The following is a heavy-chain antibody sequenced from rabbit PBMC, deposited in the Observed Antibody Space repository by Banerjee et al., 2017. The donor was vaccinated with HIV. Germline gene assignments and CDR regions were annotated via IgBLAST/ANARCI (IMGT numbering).Heavy chain of an antibody. V-gene: IGHV1S45*01. D-gene: IGHD6-1*01. CDR1: GFSFSSSYY. CDR3: AFSLSAGFGYAIEGFNL. Sequence: QEQLVESGGGLVQPEGSLTLTCTASGFSFSSSYYICWVRQAPGKGLEWSACIYIASDNTYYANWAKGRFTISKTSSTTVTLQMTSLTAADTATYFCAFSLSAGFGYAIEGFNLWGPGTLVTVS. J-gene: IGHJ4*01. CDR2: IYIASDNT.